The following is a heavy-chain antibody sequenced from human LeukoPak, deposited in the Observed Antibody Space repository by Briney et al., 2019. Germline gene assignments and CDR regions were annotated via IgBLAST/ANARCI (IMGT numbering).Heavy chain of an antibody. CDR3: ASSGNYYSVDY. D-gene: IGHD1-26*01. CDR1: GFTFNSYS. CDR2: ISGSGDCT. Sequence: PGGSLRLFCAASGFTFNSYSMNWVRQAPGKGLEWVSGISGSGDCTYYADSVKGRFTISRDNSKNTAYLQMNSLRAEDTAVYYCASSGNYYSVDYWGQGTLVTVSS. J-gene: IGHJ4*02. V-gene: IGHV3-23*01.